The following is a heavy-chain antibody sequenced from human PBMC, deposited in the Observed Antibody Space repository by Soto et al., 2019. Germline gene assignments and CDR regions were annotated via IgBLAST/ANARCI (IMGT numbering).Heavy chain of an antibody. CDR2: ISYDGSNK. V-gene: IGHV3-30-3*01. D-gene: IGHD3-22*01. CDR3: ARALPPHDSSGYYWPIFDY. CDR1: GFTFSSYA. J-gene: IGHJ4*02. Sequence: QVQLVESGGGVVQPGRSLRLSCAASGFTFSSYAMHWVRQAPGKGLEWVAVISYDGSNKYYADSVKGRFTISRDNSKNTLYLQMNSLRAGETAVYYCARALPPHDSSGYYWPIFDYWGQGTLVTVSS.